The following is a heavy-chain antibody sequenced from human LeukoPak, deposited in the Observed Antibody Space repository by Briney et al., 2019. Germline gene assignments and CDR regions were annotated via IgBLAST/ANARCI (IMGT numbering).Heavy chain of an antibody. Sequence: ASETLSLTCTVSGGSISSSSYYWGWIRQPPGKGLEWIGSIYYSGSTYYNPSLKSRVTISVDTSKNQFSLKLSSVTAADTAVYYCARVRLFGGYYYYMDVWGKGTTVTISS. CDR2: IYYSGST. D-gene: IGHD3-10*01. V-gene: IGHV4-39*07. J-gene: IGHJ6*03. CDR1: GGSISSSSYY. CDR3: ARVRLFGGYYYYMDV.